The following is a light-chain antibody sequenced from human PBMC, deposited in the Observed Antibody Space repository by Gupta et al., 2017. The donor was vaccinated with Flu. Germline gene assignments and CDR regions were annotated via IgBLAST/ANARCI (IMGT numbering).Light chain of an antibody. J-gene: IGLJ2*01. CDR3: QVWDSSSDHVV. Sequence: SYVLTQPPSVSVAPGQTARITCGGNNIESKSVHWYQRKPGPAPVLVVYDDSDRPSGIPERFSGSNSGNTATLTVSRVAAGDEADYYCQVWDSSSDHVVFGGGTKLVVL. V-gene: IGLV3-21*02. CDR1: NIESKS. CDR2: DDS.